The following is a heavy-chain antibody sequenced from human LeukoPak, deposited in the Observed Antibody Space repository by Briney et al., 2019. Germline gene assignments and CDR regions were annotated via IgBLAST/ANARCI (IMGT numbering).Heavy chain of an antibody. CDR1: GYSFSTYW. V-gene: IGHV5-51*01. CDR2: IYPGDSDT. J-gene: IGHJ4*02. CDR3: ARRVNSGYYFDY. Sequence: PGESLKISCKGSGYSFSTYWIGWVRQMPGKGLELMGIIYPGDSDTTYSPSFHGQVTISVDKSISTAYLQWSTLKASDTAMYYCARRVNSGYYFDYWAQGTLVTVSS. D-gene: IGHD3-22*01.